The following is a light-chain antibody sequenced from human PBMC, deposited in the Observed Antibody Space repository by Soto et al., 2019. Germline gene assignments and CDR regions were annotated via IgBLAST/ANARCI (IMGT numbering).Light chain of an antibody. CDR1: QSVGSN. CDR2: GVS. V-gene: IGKV3-15*01. J-gene: IGKJ1*01. Sequence: EIVMTQSPATLSVSPGERATLSCRASQSVGSNLAWYQQKPGQAPRLLIYGVSTRAMGIPARFSGSGSGTEFTRTINNLQSEDFAFYYCQQFNNWPRTFGQGTKVEIK. CDR3: QQFNNWPRT.